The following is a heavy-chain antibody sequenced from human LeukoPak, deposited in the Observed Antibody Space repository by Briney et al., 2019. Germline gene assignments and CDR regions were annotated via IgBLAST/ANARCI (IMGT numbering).Heavy chain of an antibody. Sequence: GESLKISCKGSGYNFTSYWIGWVRQMPGKGLELKWIIYPSYSETRYSPSFKGHVTISADKSITTAYVQWSSLKASDTAMYYCARPSGSGSYYSVLFDYWGQGTLVTVSS. D-gene: IGHD3-10*01. CDR1: GYNFTSYW. V-gene: IGHV5-51*01. J-gene: IGHJ4*02. CDR2: IYPSYSET. CDR3: ARPSGSGSYYSVLFDY.